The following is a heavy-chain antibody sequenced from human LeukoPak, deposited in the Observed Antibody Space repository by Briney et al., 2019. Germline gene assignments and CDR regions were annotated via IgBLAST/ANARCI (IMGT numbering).Heavy chain of an antibody. D-gene: IGHD3-3*01. CDR3: ARETARAAIFGVVANTRFDP. V-gene: IGHV4-4*07. Sequence: SETLSLTCTVSGGSISSYYWSWIRQPAGKGLEWIGRIYTSGSTNYNPSLKSRVTMSVDTSKNQFSLKLSSVTAADTAVYYCARETARAAIFGVVANTRFDPWGQGTLVTVSS. J-gene: IGHJ5*02. CDR1: GGSISSYY. CDR2: IYTSGST.